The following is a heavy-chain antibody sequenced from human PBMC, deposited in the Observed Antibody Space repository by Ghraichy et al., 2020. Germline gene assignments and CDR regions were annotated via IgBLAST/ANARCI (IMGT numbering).Heavy chain of an antibody. CDR3: AREAGATNS. J-gene: IGHJ4*02. V-gene: IGHV3-7*03. CDR1: GFAFSYYW. Sequence: ETLSLTCAASGFAFSYYWVSWVRLAPGKGLEWVANIKQDGSEKYYVDSVKGRFTISRDNAKNALYLQMNSLRAEDTAVYYCAREAGATNSWGQGTLVTVSS. CDR2: IKQDGSEK. D-gene: IGHD1-26*01.